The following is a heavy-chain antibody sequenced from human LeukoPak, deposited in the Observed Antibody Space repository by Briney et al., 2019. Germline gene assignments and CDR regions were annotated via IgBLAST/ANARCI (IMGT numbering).Heavy chain of an antibody. V-gene: IGHV4-38-2*02. CDR3: AREAAGGHNWFDP. CDR2: TNSNGHT. Sequence: SETLSLTCTVSSYSISSGHYWTWLRQPPGEGLEWIGSTNSNGHTYYSPSLKSRVSISVDTSKNQFSLRLTSVTAADTAVYYCAREAAGGHNWFDPWGQGTLVTVSS. CDR1: SYSISSGHY. J-gene: IGHJ5*02. D-gene: IGHD6-13*01.